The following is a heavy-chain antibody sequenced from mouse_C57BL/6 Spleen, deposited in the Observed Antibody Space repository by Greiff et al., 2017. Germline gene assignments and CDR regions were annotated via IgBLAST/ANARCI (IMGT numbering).Heavy chain of an antibody. V-gene: IGHV1-53*01. CDR3: AKGEDVHGYYGMNFDY. J-gene: IGHJ2*01. Sequence: VQLQQPGTELVKPGASVKLSCKASGYTFTSYWMHWVKQRPGQGLEWIGNINPSNGGTNYNEKFKSKATLTVDKSSSTAYMQLSSLTSEDSAVYYCAKGEDVHGYYGMNFDYWGQGTTLTVSS. D-gene: IGHD2-3*01. CDR1: GYTFTSYW. CDR2: INPSNGGT.